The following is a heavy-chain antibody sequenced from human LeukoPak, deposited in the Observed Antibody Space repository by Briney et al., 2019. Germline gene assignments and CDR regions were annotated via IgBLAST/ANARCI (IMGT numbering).Heavy chain of an antibody. CDR1: GGSISSGDYY. CDR3: ARVVAVAGNWFDP. V-gene: IGHV4-30-4*01. Sequence: SQTLSLTCTVSGGSISSGDYYWSWIRQPPGKGLEWIGYIYYSGSTYYNPSLESRVTISVDTSKNQFSLKLSSVTAADTAVYYCARVVAVAGNWFDPWGQGTLVTVSS. J-gene: IGHJ5*02. CDR2: IYYSGST. D-gene: IGHD6-19*01.